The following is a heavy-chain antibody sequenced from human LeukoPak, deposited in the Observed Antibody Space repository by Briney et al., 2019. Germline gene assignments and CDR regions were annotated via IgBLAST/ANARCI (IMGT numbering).Heavy chain of an antibody. J-gene: IGHJ6*03. V-gene: IGHV3-30*18. CDR1: GFTFSTYG. D-gene: IGHD3-10*01. CDR3: AKDLDTMVRGVINPMDV. CDR2: ISYDGSNK. Sequence: GRSLRLSCAASGFTFSTYGMHWVRQAPGKGLEWVAVISYDGSNKYYADSVKGRFTISRDNSKNTLYLQMNSLRAEDTAVYYCAKDLDTMVRGVINPMDVWGKGTTVTISS.